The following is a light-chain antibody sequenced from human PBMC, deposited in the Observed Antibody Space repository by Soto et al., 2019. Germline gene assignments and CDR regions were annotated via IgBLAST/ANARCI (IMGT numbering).Light chain of an antibody. CDR2: DAS. CDR3: QQRSNWPQT. CDR1: QSVSSY. J-gene: IGKJ1*01. Sequence: EIVLTHSPATLSLSPGEIATLSCRASQSVSSYLAWYQQKPGQAPRLLIYDASNRATGIPARFSGSGSGTDFTLTISSLEPEDFAVYYRQQRSNWPQTFGQGTKVDIK. V-gene: IGKV3-11*01.